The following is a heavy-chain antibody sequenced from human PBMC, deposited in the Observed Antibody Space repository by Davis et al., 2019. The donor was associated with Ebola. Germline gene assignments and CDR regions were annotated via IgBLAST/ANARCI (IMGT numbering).Heavy chain of an antibody. J-gene: IGHJ5*02. CDR2: TTPDASEK. V-gene: IGHV3-7*01. Sequence: GESLKISCVASGFIFSDFGMHWVRQAPGKGLEWEASTTPDASEKYYVDSARGRFTISRDNAKKSLYLQMNSLRVEDTAIYYCTRDRAYKCFDLWGQGTLVVVSS. CDR3: TRDRAYKCFDL. CDR1: GFIFSDFG.